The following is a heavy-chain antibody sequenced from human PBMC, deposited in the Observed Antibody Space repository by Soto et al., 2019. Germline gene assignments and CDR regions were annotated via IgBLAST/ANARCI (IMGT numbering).Heavy chain of an antibody. D-gene: IGHD3-22*01. CDR1: GFSFSNAW. CDR2: IISKTHGGAT. J-gene: IGHJ4*01. CDR3: ATGIYDSCGVAY. Sequence: PGGSLRLSCAASGFSFSNAWMNWVRQAPGKGLEWVGRIISKTHGGATHYAAPVKGRFTISRDDSKNTLYLQMNSLATEDTAIYYCATGIYDSCGVAYWGHGPLVIVPS. V-gene: IGHV3-15*07.